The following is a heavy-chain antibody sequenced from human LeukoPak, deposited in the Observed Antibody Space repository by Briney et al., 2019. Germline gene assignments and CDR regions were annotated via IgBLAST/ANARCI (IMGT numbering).Heavy chain of an antibody. CDR3: ATLPYYYDSSGSYYFDH. V-gene: IGHV3-30*02. D-gene: IGHD3-22*01. Sequence: GGSLRLSCAASGFTFSSYWMHWVRQAPGKGLEWVAFIRYDGSNKYYADSVKGRFTISRDNSKNTLYLQMNSLRVEDTAVYYCATLPYYYDSSGSYYFDHWGQGTLVTVSS. CDR1: GFTFSSYW. J-gene: IGHJ4*02. CDR2: IRYDGSNK.